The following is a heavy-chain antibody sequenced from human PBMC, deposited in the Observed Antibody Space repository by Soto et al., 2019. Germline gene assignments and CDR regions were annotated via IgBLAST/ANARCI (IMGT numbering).Heavy chain of an antibody. V-gene: IGHV3-49*03. J-gene: IGHJ5*02. D-gene: IGHD2-2*01. CDR3: TREIVVVPAAIEIPNWFDP. CDR2: IRSKAYGGTT. CDR1: GFTFGDYA. Sequence: GGSLRLSCTASGFTFGDYAMSWFRQAPGKGLEWVGFIRSKAYGGTTEYAASVKGRFTISRDDSKSIAYLQMNSLKTEDTAVYYCTREIVVVPAAIEIPNWFDPWGQGTLVTVSS.